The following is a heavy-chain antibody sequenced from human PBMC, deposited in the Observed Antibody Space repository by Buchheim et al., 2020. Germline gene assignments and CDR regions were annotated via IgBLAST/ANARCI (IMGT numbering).Heavy chain of an antibody. CDR1: GFTFTNAW. D-gene: IGHD1-26*01. V-gene: IGHV3-15*01. Sequence: EVQLVESGGGLVKPGGSLRLSCAASGFTFTNAWMTWVRQAPGKGLEWVGRIKSNTAGGTPDYAPPVKGRFTISRDDSKSTLYLQVNSLKTEDTAVYYCTTWGGTTFFYWGQGTL. CDR3: TTWGGTTFFY. CDR2: IKSNTAGGTP. J-gene: IGHJ4*02.